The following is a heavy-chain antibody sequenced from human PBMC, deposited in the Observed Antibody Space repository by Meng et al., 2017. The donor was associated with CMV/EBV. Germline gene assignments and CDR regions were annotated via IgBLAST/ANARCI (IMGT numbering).Heavy chain of an antibody. Sequence: VQLVESGGGLCQPGGSLGLSCEVSGFTVRTHLMHWVRQGPGKGLGWLSLIDNDDGRSTSYADSVKGRFTISRDNAKNTLYLEMNSLRVEDTAVYYCARGVAEYLGWEMGHWGQGTLVTVSS. CDR3: ARGVAEYLGWEMGH. D-gene: IGHD2/OR15-2a*01. CDR1: GFTVRTHL. CDR2: IDNDDGRST. V-gene: IGHV3-74*01. J-gene: IGHJ4*02.